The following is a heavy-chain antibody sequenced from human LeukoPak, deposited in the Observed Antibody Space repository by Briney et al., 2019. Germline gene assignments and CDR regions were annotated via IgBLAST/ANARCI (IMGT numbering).Heavy chain of an antibody. V-gene: IGHV1-46*01. CDR1: GYTFTSYY. Sequence: ASVKVSCKASGYTFTSYYMHWVRQAPGQGLEWMGIINPSGGSTSYAQKFQGRVTMTRDTSTSTVYMELSSLRSEDTAVYYGARVGGIVAGPDYWGQGTLVTVSS. D-gene: IGHD5-12*01. CDR2: INPSGGST. CDR3: ARVGGIVAGPDY. J-gene: IGHJ4*02.